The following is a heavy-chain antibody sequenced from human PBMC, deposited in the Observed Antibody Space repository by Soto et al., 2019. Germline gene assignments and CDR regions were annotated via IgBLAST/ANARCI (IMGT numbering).Heavy chain of an antibody. Sequence: SETLSLTCTVSGGSVSSGSYYWSWIRQPPGKGLEWIGYIYYSGSTNYNPSLKSRVTISVDTSKNQFSLKLSSVTAADTAVYYCARGDFWSGYYSDAFDIWGQGTMVTVS. CDR1: GGSVSSGSYY. D-gene: IGHD3-3*01. CDR2: IYYSGST. V-gene: IGHV4-61*01. J-gene: IGHJ3*02. CDR3: ARGDFWSGYYSDAFDI.